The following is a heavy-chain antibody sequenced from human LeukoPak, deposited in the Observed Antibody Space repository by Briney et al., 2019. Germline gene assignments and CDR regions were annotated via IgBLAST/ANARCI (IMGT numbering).Heavy chain of an antibody. CDR1: GYSISSGYY. D-gene: IGHD4/OR15-4a*01. Sequence: SETLSLTCTVSGYSISSGYYWGWIRQPPGKGLEWIGSIYHSGSTYYNPSLKSRVTISVDTSKNQFSLKLSSVTAADTAVYYCARDLRLTKDAFDIWGQGTMVTVSS. V-gene: IGHV4-38-2*02. J-gene: IGHJ3*02. CDR2: IYHSGST. CDR3: ARDLRLTKDAFDI.